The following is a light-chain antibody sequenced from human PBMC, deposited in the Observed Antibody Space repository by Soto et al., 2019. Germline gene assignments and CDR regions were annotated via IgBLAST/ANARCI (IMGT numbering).Light chain of an antibody. CDR1: QSVTSS. J-gene: IGKJ5*01. CDR2: DAS. Sequence: EIVLTQSPGTLSLSPGERATLSCRASQSVTSSLVWYQQKPGQAPRLLIYDASDRATGIPARFSGSGSGTDFTLTISSLEPEDSAVYYCQQRSNWPPEITFGQGTRLENK. CDR3: QQRSNWPPEIT. V-gene: IGKV3-11*01.